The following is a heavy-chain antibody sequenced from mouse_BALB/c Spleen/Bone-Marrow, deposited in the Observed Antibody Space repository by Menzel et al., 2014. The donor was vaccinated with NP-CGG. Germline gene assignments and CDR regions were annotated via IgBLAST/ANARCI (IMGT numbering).Heavy chain of an antibody. Sequence: VQLKESGAELVKPGASVKLSCTASGFNVKDTYMHWVKQRPEQGLEWIGRIDPANGNTKYDPKFQGKATITADTSSNTAYLQLSSLTSEDTAVYYCARGYDEGFAYWGQGTLVTVSA. CDR3: ARGYDEGFAY. D-gene: IGHD2-14*01. CDR1: GFNVKDTY. J-gene: IGHJ3*01. CDR2: IDPANGNT. V-gene: IGHV14-3*02.